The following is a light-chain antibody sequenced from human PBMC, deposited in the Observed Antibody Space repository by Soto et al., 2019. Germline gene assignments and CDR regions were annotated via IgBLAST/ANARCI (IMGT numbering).Light chain of an antibody. CDR2: EVN. J-gene: IGLJ1*01. CDR3: TSYAGGNNV. V-gene: IGLV2-8*01. CDR1: SSDVGGYNY. Sequence: QSALTQPPSASGSPGQSVTISCTGTSSDVGGYNYVSWYQQNPGKVPKLMIYEVNKRPSGVPDRFSGSKSGNTASLTVSGLQAEDEADYYCTSYAGGNNVFGTGTQLTVL.